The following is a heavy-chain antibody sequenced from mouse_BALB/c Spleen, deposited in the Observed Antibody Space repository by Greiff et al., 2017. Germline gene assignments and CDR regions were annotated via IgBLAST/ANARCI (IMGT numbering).Heavy chain of an antibody. CDR2: ISYSGST. CDR1: GYSITSDYA. Sequence: EVKLMESGPGLVKPSQSLSLTCTVTGYSITSDYAWNWIRQFPGNKLEWMGYISYSGSTSYNPSLKSRISITRDTSKNQFFLQLNSVTTEDTATYYCARNWDGYFDYWGQGTTLTVSS. V-gene: IGHV3-2*02. CDR3: ARNWDGYFDY. D-gene: IGHD4-1*01. J-gene: IGHJ2*01.